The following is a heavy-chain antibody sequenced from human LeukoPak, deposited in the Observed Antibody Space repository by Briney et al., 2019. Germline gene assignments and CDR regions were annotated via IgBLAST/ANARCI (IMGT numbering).Heavy chain of an antibody. CDR2: IYYTGGT. J-gene: IGHJ4*02. D-gene: IGHD3-22*01. Sequence: PSETLSLTCTVSGGSLSRYYWSWIRQPPGKGLECIGYIYYTGGTNYNPSLKSRVTISVDTSKNQFSLKLRSVTAADTAVYYCARPRGSGYPFDYWGQGTLVTVSS. CDR3: ARPRGSGYPFDY. V-gene: IGHV4-59*01. CDR1: GGSLSRYY.